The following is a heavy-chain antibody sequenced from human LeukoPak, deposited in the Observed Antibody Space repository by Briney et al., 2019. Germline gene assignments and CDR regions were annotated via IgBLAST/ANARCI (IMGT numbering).Heavy chain of an antibody. Sequence: GGSLRLSFAASGFTFSSYEMNWVRQAPGKGLEWVSYISSSGSTICYADSVKGRFTISRDNAKNSLYLQMNSLRAEDTAVYYCARRYDILTGYGYYYYYGMDVWGKGTTVTVSS. CDR3: ARRYDILTGYGYYYYYGMDV. CDR1: GFTFSSYE. CDR2: ISSSGSTI. V-gene: IGHV3-48*03. D-gene: IGHD3-9*01. J-gene: IGHJ6*04.